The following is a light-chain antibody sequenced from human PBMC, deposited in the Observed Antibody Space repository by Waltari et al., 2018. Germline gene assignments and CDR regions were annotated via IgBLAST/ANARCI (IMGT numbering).Light chain of an antibody. CDR1: PSDVGNYNL. CDR3: HSHATSITSVI. J-gene: IGLJ2*01. Sequence: QSALTQPASVSGSPGPSIPISCTGPPSDVGNYNLVSWYQQHPGKAPTLIIYEVTKRPSGVSNRFSGSKSGNTASLTISGLQADDEADYYCHSHATSITSVIFGGGTKLTVI. CDR2: EVT. V-gene: IGLV2-23*02.